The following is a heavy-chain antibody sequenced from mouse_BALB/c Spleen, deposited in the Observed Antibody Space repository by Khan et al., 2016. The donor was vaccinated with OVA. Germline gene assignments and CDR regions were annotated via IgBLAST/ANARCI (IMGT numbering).Heavy chain of an antibody. CDR3: ARYGSSYGDYAMDY. Sequence: EVELVESGGGLVQPGGSLKLSCAASGFTFSSYGMSWVRQTPDKRLELVATINSNGGSTYYPDSVKGRFTLSSDNAKNTLYLQMSSLKSEDTAMYYGARYGSSYGDYAMDYWGQGTSVTVSS. V-gene: IGHV5-6-3*01. D-gene: IGHD1-1*01. CDR1: GFTFSSYG. CDR2: INSNGGST. J-gene: IGHJ4*01.